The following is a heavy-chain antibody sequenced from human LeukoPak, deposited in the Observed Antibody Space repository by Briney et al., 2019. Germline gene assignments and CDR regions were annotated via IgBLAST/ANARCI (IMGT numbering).Heavy chain of an antibody. D-gene: IGHD3-10*01. CDR2: VSYDGNYK. CDR1: GFTFSSYG. Sequence: GGSLRLSCAASGFTFSSYGMHWVRQAPGKGLEWVAVVSYDGNYKYYADSVKGRFTISRDNSKSTLSLQMNSLRAEGTAVYYCAVRYYGSGSYYSMDYWGQGTLVTVSS. V-gene: IGHV3-30*03. J-gene: IGHJ4*02. CDR3: AVRYYGSGSYYSMDY.